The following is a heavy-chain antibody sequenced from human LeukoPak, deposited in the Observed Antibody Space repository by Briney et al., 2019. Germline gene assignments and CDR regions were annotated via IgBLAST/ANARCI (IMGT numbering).Heavy chain of an antibody. CDR1: GFSFSSHG. CDR2: IIGGAGGT. D-gene: IGHD3-10*01. CDR3: VKDLLLWFGELSSGAAFDI. Sequence: GGSLRLSCAASGFSFSSHGMSWVRQAPGKGLEWVSGIIGGAGGTYYADSVKGRFTISRDNAKNSLYLQMNSLRAEDTALYYCVKDLLLWFGELSSGAAFDIWGQGTMVTVSS. V-gene: IGHV3-23*01. J-gene: IGHJ3*02.